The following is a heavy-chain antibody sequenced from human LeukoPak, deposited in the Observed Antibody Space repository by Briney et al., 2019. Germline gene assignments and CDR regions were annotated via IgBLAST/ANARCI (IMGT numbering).Heavy chain of an antibody. Sequence: SETLSLTCTVSGGSISSSSAYWGWIRQPPGQGLEWIGSIYYSKNTYYNPSLKSRVTISADTSKNQFSLTLGSVSATDTAVYYCVSPRGFSYGYCDYWGQGTLVTVSS. J-gene: IGHJ4*02. D-gene: IGHD5-18*01. CDR1: GGSISSSSAY. CDR2: IYYSKNT. CDR3: VSPRGFSYGYCDY. V-gene: IGHV4-39*01.